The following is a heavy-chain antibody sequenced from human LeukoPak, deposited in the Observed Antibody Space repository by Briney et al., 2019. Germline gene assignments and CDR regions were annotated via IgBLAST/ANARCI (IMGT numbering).Heavy chain of an antibody. J-gene: IGHJ4*02. CDR1: GFTFSSNA. V-gene: IGHV3-23*01. Sequence: QSGGSLRLSCAASGFTFSSNAMSWVRQAPGKGLEWGSAISGSGGDTYYADSVKGRFTISRDNSKNTLYLQMNSLRAEDTAVYYCAKDPDLGALPPCCGQGTLVTVSS. CDR3: AKDPDLGALPPC. CDR2: ISGSGGDT. D-gene: IGHD1-26*01.